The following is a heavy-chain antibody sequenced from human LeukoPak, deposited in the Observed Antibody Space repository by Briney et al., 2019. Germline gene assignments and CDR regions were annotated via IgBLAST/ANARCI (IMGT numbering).Heavy chain of an antibody. CDR1: GGSISRYY. CDR3: ARGKYQLDY. CDR2: IYYSGST. D-gene: IGHD2-2*01. V-gene: IGHV4-59*08. Sequence: SETLSLTCTVSGGSISRYYWSWTRQPPGKGLEWIGHIYYSGSTNHNPSLRSRVTISVDTSKNQFSLKLSSVTAADTAVYYCARGKYQLDYWGQGTLVTVSS. J-gene: IGHJ4*02.